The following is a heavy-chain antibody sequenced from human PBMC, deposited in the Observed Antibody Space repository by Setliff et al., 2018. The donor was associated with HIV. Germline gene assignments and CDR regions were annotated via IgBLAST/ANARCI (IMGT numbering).Heavy chain of an antibody. Sequence: ASVKVSCKASGGTFTSYYMHWVRQAPGQGLEWMGIINPSGGSTSYAQKFQGRVTMTRNTSISTAYMELSSLRSDDTAVYYCASSWSRIRYYGMDVWGQGTTVTVSS. D-gene: IGHD6-13*01. CDR1: GGTFTSYY. V-gene: IGHV1-46*01. CDR3: ASSWSRIRYYGMDV. CDR2: INPSGGST. J-gene: IGHJ6*02.